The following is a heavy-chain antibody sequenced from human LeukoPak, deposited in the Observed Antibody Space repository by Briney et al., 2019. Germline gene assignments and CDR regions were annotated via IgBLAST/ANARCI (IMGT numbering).Heavy chain of an antibody. V-gene: IGHV4-59*01. CDR2: IYYSGST. J-gene: IGHJ3*02. CDR1: GGSISSYF. CDR3: ASARLGSGLEGAFDI. D-gene: IGHD6-25*01. Sequence: SETLSLTCTVSGGSISSYFWSWIRQPPGRGLEWIGYIYYSGSTNYNPSLKSRVTISVDTSKNQFSLKLSSVTAADTAVYYCASARLGSGLEGAFDIWGQGTMVTVSS.